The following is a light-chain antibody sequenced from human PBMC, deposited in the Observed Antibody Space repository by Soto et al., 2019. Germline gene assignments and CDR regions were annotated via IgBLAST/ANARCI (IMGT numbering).Light chain of an antibody. J-gene: IGKJ4*01. CDR3: QKYTNVPA. V-gene: IGKV1-27*01. CDR2: AAS. CDR1: QGISNY. Sequence: DIQMTQSPSSLSASVGDRVTITCRASQGISNYLAWYQQIPGKVPKLLISAASTLQSGVPSRFSGSVSGTDFTLTIRSLQPEDVATYYCQKYTNVPAFGGGTKVEIK.